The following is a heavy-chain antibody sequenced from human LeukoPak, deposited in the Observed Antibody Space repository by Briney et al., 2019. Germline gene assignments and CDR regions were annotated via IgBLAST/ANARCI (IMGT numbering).Heavy chain of an antibody. Sequence: GGSLRLSCTVSGFTFSSYWMSWVRQAPGKGLEWVANIKQDGSEKYYVDSVKGRFTISRDNAKNSLYLQMNSLRAEDRAMYYCARKNGLDVWGQGTTVTVSS. CDR3: ARKNGLDV. CDR2: IKQDGSEK. J-gene: IGHJ6*02. CDR1: GFTFSSYW. V-gene: IGHV3-7*01.